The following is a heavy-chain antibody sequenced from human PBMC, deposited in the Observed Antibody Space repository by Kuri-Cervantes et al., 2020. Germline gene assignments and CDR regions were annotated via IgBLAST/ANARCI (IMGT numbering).Heavy chain of an antibody. J-gene: IGHJ4*02. CDR1: GGTFSSYA. V-gene: IGHV1-69*13. CDR3: ARDQDIVVVTAIFGY. D-gene: IGHD2-21*02. CDR2: IIPIFGTA. Sequence: SVKVSCKASGGTFSSYAISWVRQAPGQGLEWMGGIIPIFGTANYAQKFQGRVTITADESTSTAYMELSSLRSEDTAVYYCARDQDIVVVTAIFGYWGQGTLVTVSS.